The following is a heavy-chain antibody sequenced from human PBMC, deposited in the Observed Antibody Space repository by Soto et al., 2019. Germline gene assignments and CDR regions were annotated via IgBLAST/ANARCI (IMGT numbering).Heavy chain of an antibody. CDR2: ISYDGSNK. J-gene: IGHJ4*02. D-gene: IGHD3-10*01. V-gene: IGHV3-30*03. CDR3: VGGQYYFDY. CDR1: GFPLSSYG. Sequence: QVQLVESGGGVVQPGRSMRLSCAASGFPLSSYGMHWVREAPGKGLEWVAVISYDGSNKYYADSVKSRFTISRDNSASTLYLQMNSLRPEDTALYYCVGGQYYFDYRGQGTLVTVSP.